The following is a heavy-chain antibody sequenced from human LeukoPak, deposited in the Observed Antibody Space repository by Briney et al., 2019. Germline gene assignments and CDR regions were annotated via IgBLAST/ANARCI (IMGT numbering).Heavy chain of an antibody. V-gene: IGHV1-8*01. Sequence: ASVKVSCKASGYTFTSYDINWVRQATGQGLEWMGWMNPNSGNTGYAQKFQGRVTMTRNTSISTAYMELSSLRSEDTAVYYCAKGQRIAAEIMGEHYFDYWGQGTLVTVSS. CDR2: MNPNSGNT. J-gene: IGHJ4*02. CDR3: AKGQRIAAEIMGEHYFDY. D-gene: IGHD6-13*01. CDR1: GYTFTSYD.